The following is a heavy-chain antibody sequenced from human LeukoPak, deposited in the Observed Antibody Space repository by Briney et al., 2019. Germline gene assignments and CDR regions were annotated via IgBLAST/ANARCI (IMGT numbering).Heavy chain of an antibody. V-gene: IGHV3-7*01. CDR3: AKDRTLAFDY. D-gene: IGHD3/OR15-3a*01. CDR2: IKYDGSAK. CDR1: GFTFSSYW. J-gene: IGHJ4*02. Sequence: PGGSLRLSCAASGFTFSSYWMTWVRQPPGKGLEWVANIKYDGSAKYYGDSVKGRFTISRDNTKNSLYLQMNSLRAEDTAVYYCAKDRTLAFDYWGQGTLVTVSS.